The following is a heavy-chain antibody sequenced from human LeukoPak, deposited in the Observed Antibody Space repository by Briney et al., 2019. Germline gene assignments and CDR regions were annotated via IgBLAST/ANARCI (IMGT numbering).Heavy chain of an antibody. D-gene: IGHD3-22*01. Sequence: PGGSLRLSCAASGFTFDDYGMHWVRQAPGKGLEWVSGISWNSGTIGYADSVRGRFTISRDNAKNSLYLQMNSLRAEDTALYYCTRGYYFDGSGYYYDYWGQGTLVTVSS. CDR1: GFTFDDYG. CDR3: TRGYYFDGSGYYYDY. CDR2: ISWNSGTI. V-gene: IGHV3-9*01. J-gene: IGHJ4*02.